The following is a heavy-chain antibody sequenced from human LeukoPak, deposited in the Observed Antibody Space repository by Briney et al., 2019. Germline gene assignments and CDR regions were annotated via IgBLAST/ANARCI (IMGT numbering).Heavy chain of an antibody. CDR3: ARVAAAGTYYYYYGMDV. CDR1: GFTVSSNY. Sequence: GGSLRLSCAASGFTVSSNYMGWVRQAPGKGLEWVSFIYSGGSTYYADSVKGRFTISRDNSKNTPYLQMNSLRAEDTAVYYCARVAAAGTYYYYYGMDVWGQGTTVTVSS. CDR2: IYSGGST. D-gene: IGHD6-13*01. J-gene: IGHJ6*02. V-gene: IGHV3-66*01.